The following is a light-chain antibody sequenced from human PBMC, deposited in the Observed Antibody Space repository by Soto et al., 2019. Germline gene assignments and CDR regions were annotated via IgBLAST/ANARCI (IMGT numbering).Light chain of an antibody. V-gene: IGLV2-14*01. CDR1: STDCGDDKY. CDR2: GVS. CDR3: GSFRRSSTLV. J-gene: IGLJ1*01. Sequence: QSVLTQPASVSGSPGQSITMSCTGSSTDCGDDKYVSWYQQQPGKGPNLLIYGVSNRPSGVSNRFSGSKSGNTGSLTISGLQLEDEADYFCGSFRRSSTLVFGTGTKVTVL.